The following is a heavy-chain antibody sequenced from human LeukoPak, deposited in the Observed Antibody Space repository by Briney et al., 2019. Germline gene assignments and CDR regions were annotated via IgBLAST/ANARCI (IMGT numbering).Heavy chain of an antibody. CDR3: ARVSPPYRGFDY. D-gene: IGHD1-26*01. V-gene: IGHV3-20*04. CDR1: GFTFDDYG. J-gene: IGHJ4*02. CDR2: INWNGGST. Sequence: GGSLRLSCAASGFTFDDYGMSWVRHAPGKGLEWVSGINWNGGSTGYADSVKGRFTISRDNAKNSLYLQMNSLRAEDTALYYCARVSPPYRGFDYWGQGTLVTVSS.